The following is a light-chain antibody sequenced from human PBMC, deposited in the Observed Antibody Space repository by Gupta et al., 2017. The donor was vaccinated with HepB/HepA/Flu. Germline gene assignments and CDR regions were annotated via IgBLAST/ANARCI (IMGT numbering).Light chain of an antibody. Sequence: DIQMTQSPSTLSASVGDRVTIPCRASQSISRWLTWYQQKPGKAPKRLIYKASSLESGVPARFSGSGSGTEFTLTISSLQPDDFASYYYQHPTRLTFGQGTNVEIK. V-gene: IGKV1-5*03. CDR3: QHPTRLT. CDR2: KAS. CDR1: QSISRW. J-gene: IGKJ1*01.